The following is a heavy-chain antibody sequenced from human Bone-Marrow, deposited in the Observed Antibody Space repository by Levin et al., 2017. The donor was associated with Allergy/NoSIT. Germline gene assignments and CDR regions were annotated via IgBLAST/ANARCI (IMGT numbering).Heavy chain of an antibody. D-gene: IGHD3-3*01. V-gene: IGHV3-21*01. Sequence: GESLKISCAASGFTFSSYSMNWVRQAPGKGLEWVSSISSSSSYIYYADSVKGRFTISRDNAKNSLYLQMNSLRAEDTAVYYCARAQYDFWSGYPRYYYYYGMDVWGQGTTVTVSS. J-gene: IGHJ6*02. CDR3: ARAQYDFWSGYPRYYYYYGMDV. CDR1: GFTFSSYS. CDR2: ISSSSSYI.